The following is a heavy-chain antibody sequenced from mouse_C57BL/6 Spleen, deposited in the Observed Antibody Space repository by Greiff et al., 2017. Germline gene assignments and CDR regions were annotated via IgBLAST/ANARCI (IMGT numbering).Heavy chain of an antibody. CDR1: GFTFSSYG. Sequence: EVQRVESGGDLVKPGGSLKLSCAASGFTFSSYGMSWVRQTPDKRLEWVATISSGGSYTYYPDSVTGRFTISRDNAKNTLYLQMSSLKSEDTALYYCARHGFAYWGQGTLVTVSA. V-gene: IGHV5-6*01. J-gene: IGHJ3*01. CDR2: ISSGGSYT. CDR3: ARHGFAY.